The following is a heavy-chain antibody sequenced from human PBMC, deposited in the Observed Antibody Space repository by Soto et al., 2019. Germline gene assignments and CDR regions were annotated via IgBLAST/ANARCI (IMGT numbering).Heavy chain of an antibody. CDR1: GFTFSNAW. D-gene: IGHD2-15*01. Sequence: GGSLRLSCAASGFTFSNAWMSWVRQAPGKGLDWVARIKSKTEGGTTDYAAPVEGRFIISRDDSENMLYLQMSSLNTEDTGKYYCTTRFCGAGGCYSDDYFDYWGQGALVTVSS. J-gene: IGHJ4*02. CDR2: IKSKTEGGTT. V-gene: IGHV3-15*01. CDR3: TTRFCGAGGCYSDDYFDY.